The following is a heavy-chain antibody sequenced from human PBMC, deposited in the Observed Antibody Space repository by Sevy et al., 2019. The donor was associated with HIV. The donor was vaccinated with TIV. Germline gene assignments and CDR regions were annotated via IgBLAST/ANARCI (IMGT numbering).Heavy chain of an antibody. D-gene: IGHD1-26*01. J-gene: IGHJ4*02. V-gene: IGHV3-11*06. CDR1: GFTFSDYY. CDR3: ARSLRGYSGSYYFDY. Sequence: GGSLRLSCAASGFTFSDYYMSWIRQAPGKGLEWVSSISSSSSYTNYADSVKGRFTISRDNAKNSLYLQMNSLRAEDTAVYYCARSLRGYSGSYYFDYWGQGTLVTVSS. CDR2: ISSSSSYT.